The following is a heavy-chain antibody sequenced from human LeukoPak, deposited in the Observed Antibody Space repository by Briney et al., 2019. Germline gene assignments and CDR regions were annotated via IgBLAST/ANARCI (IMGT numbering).Heavy chain of an antibody. CDR3: AKEDGTVVVSTFGD. Sequence: GGSLRLSCAASGFNFGTYGMHWVRQAPGKGLEWVAFIQFDESSKNYADSVKGRFTISRDNSKNTVYLQVNSLRAEDTAVYYCAKEDGTVVVSTFGDWGQGTLVTVSS. D-gene: IGHD3-22*01. CDR1: GFNFGTYG. CDR2: IQFDESSK. V-gene: IGHV3-30*02. J-gene: IGHJ4*02.